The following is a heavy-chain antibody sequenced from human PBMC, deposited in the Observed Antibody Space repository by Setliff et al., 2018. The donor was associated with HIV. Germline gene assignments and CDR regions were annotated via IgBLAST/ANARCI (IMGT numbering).Heavy chain of an antibody. CDR1: GGTFSSYA. J-gene: IGHJ6*02. CDR3: ARDPSIAVAGAAV. D-gene: IGHD6-19*01. V-gene: IGHV1-69*13. CDR2: IIPIFGTT. Sequence: SVKVSCKASGGTFSSYAISWVRQAPGPGLEWMGGIIPIFGTTNYAQKFQGKVTITADEWTSTAYMELSSLRSEDTAVYYCARDPSIAVAGAAVWGQGTTVTVSS.